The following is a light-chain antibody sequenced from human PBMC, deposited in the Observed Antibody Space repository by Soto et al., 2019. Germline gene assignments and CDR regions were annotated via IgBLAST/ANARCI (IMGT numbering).Light chain of an antibody. CDR3: QQYRSAPPLT. CDR1: QSVSRS. J-gene: IGKJ4*01. CDR2: GAS. V-gene: IGKV3-20*01. Sequence: EIVLTQSPGTLSLSPGERATLSCRASQSVSRSLAWYQQKPGQAPRLLIYGASSRATGIPDRFSGSGSGTDFTLIICRLEPEDFAVYFCQQYRSAPPLTFGGGTKVEIK.